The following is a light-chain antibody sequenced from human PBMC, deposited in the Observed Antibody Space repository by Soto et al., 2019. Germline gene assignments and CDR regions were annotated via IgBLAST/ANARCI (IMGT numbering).Light chain of an antibody. J-gene: IGLJ3*02. CDR1: SCDVGACNY. V-gene: IGLV2-14*01. CDR3: SSYTSSSPVV. CDR2: DVT. Sequence: QSALTQPASVSGSPGQSVTISCSGSSCDVGACNYVFWYQRHPGKAPKLMVSDVTNRPSGVSNRFSGSKCGNTAALTISGLQAEDEADYFCSSYTSSSPVVFGGGTKLTVL.